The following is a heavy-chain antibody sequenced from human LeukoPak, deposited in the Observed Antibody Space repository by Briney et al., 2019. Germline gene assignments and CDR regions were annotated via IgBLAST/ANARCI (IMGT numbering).Heavy chain of an antibody. J-gene: IGHJ3*02. CDR3: ARSDTAYAYDI. CDR1: GGSISSSNW. Sequence: SETLSLTCAVSGGSISSSNWWSWVRQPPGKGLEWIGSIYHSGSTYPNPSLKSRVTISVDTSKNQFSLMLNSVTAADTAVYYCARSDTAYAYDIWGQGTMVTVSS. CDR2: IYHSGST. D-gene: IGHD3-16*01. V-gene: IGHV4-4*02.